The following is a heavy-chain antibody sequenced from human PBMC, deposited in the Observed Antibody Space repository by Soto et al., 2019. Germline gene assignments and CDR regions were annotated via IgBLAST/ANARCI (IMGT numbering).Heavy chain of an antibody. CDR2: IYPGYSDT. Sequence: NISCRGSGYIFNSYWIGWVRQMPGKVLEWMGIIYPGYSDTNYSPSFQGHVTISADKSISTAYLQWSSLKASDTAMYYCASLVGTAMVTPSNWFDPWGQGTLVTVSS. CDR3: ASLVGTAMVTPSNWFDP. D-gene: IGHD5-18*01. J-gene: IGHJ5*02. V-gene: IGHV5-51*01. CDR1: GYIFNSYW.